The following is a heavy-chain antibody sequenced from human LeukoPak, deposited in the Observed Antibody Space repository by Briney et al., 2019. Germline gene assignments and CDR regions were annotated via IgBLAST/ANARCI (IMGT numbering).Heavy chain of an antibody. CDR3: GKKLLADNVVGPTAMQTYFDY. Sequence: GGSLRLSCAASGFTFSSYAMSWVRQAPGKGLEWVSAISGSGGSTYYADSVKGRFTISRDNSKNTLYLQMNSLRAEDTAVYYCGKKLLADNVVGPTAMQTYFDYWGQGTLVTVSS. CDR1: GFTFSSYA. J-gene: IGHJ4*02. V-gene: IGHV3-23*01. CDR2: ISGSGGST. D-gene: IGHD2-2*01.